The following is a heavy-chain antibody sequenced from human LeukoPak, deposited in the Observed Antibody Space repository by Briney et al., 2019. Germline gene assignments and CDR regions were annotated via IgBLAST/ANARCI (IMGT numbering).Heavy chain of an antibody. D-gene: IGHD3-10*01. J-gene: IGHJ4*02. V-gene: IGHV4-34*01. Sequence: SETLSLTCAVYGGSFSGYYWSWIRQPPGKGLEWMGEINHSGSTNYNPSLKSRVTISVDTSKNQFSLKLSSVTAADTAVYYCARGPAGAGLWFGKDWGQGTLVTVSS. CDR1: GGSFSGYY. CDR2: INHSGST. CDR3: ARGPAGAGLWFGKD.